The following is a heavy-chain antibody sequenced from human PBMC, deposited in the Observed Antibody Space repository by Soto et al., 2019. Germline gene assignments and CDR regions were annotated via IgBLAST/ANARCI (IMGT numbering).Heavy chain of an antibody. CDR1: GFTFSSYA. V-gene: IGHV3-64*01. D-gene: IGHD3-3*01. CDR3: ARVRHYDFWSGYFDAFDI. Sequence: GGSLRLSCAASGFTFSSYAMHWVRQAPGKGLEYVSAISSNGGSTYYANSVKGRFTISRDNSKNTPYLQMGSLRAEDMAVYYCARVRHYDFWSGYFDAFDIWGQGTMVTVSS. J-gene: IGHJ3*02. CDR2: ISSNGGST.